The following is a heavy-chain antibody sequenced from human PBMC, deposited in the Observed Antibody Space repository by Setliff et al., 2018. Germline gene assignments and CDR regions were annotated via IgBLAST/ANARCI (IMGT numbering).Heavy chain of an antibody. CDR3: ARDLGHGGDSDY. J-gene: IGHJ4*02. CDR1: GYSISSGYI. D-gene: IGHD2-21*02. V-gene: IGHV4-38-2*02. Sequence: LTCTVSGYSISSGYIWGWIRQPPGKGLEWVGNIGHTGSINYNPSLKSRLTISRDTSKNQVSLKLNSVTATDTAVYYCARDLGHGGDSDYWGQGIQVTVSS. CDR2: IGHTGSI.